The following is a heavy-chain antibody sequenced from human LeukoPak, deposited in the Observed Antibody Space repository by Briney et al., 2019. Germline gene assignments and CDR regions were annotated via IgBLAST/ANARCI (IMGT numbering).Heavy chain of an antibody. CDR2: ISSSSYI. Sequence: PGGSLRLSCAASGFTFSTYTMHWVRQAPGKGLEWVSSISSSSYIYYTDSVKGRFTVSRDNAKNSLYLQMNSLRAEDTAVYYCARSYDYVWGNYRYDFDYWGQERWSPSPQ. CDR1: GFTFSTYT. V-gene: IGHV3-21*01. J-gene: IGHJ4*01. CDR3: ARSYDYVWGNYRYDFDY. D-gene: IGHD3-16*02.